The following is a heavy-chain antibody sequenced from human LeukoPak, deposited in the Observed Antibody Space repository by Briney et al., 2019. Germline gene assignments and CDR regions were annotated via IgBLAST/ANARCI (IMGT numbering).Heavy chain of an antibody. CDR1: GFTFSSYA. CDR3: ATKPPTRILGYNWFDP. J-gene: IGHJ5*02. V-gene: IGHV3-23*01. CDR2: ISGSGGST. D-gene: IGHD2-15*01. Sequence: GGSLRLSCAASGFTFSSYAMSWVRQAPGKGLECFSAISGSGGSTYYSYSVKGRFTISRDNSKHPLYLQMNRPRAEDTALYYCATKPPTRILGYNWFDPWGQGTLVTVSS.